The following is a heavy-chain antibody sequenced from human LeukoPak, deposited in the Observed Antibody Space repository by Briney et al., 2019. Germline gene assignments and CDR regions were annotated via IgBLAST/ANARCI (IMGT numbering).Heavy chain of an antibody. J-gene: IGHJ3*02. CDR2: INHSGST. Sequence: PSETLSLTCAVYGGSFSGYYWSWIRQPPGRGLEWIGEINHSGSTNYNSSLKSRVTISVDTSKNQFSLKLSSVTAADTAVYYCARGGPYSSGYAGDGFDIWGQGTMVTVSS. D-gene: IGHD3-22*01. CDR1: GGSFSGYY. V-gene: IGHV4-34*01. CDR3: ARGGPYSSGYAGDGFDI.